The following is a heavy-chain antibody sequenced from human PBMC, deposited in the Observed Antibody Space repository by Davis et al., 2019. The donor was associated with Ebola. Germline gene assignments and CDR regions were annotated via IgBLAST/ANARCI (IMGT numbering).Heavy chain of an antibody. J-gene: IGHJ3*02. Sequence: GGSLRLSCAASGFTFSDYYMSWVRQAPGKGLEWVSVIYSGGSTYYADSVKGRFTISRDNSKNTLYLQMNSLRAEDTAVYYCARVSYYYDSSGYYPSAFDIWGQGTMVTVSS. CDR1: GFTFSDYY. D-gene: IGHD3-22*01. CDR2: IYSGGST. V-gene: IGHV3-66*01. CDR3: ARVSYYYDSSGYYPSAFDI.